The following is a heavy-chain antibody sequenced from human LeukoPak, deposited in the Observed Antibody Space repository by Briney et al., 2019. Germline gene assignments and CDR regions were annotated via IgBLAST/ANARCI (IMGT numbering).Heavy chain of an antibody. CDR3: ARVHSSYLGYTYYYMDV. D-gene: IGHD6-13*01. CDR2: ISSLSGTI. J-gene: IGHJ6*03. CDR1: GFTFSSYS. Sequence: GGSLRLSCAASGFTFSSYSMNWVRQAPGEGLEWVSYISSLSGTIYYADSVKGRFTISRDNAKNSLYLQMNSLRAEDTAVYYCARVHSSYLGYTYYYMDVWGKGTTVTVSS. V-gene: IGHV3-48*01.